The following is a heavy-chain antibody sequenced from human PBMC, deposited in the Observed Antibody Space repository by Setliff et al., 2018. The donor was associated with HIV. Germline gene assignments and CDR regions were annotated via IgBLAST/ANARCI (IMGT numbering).Heavy chain of an antibody. CDR3: AKEHQWASFMSVADYFDY. V-gene: IGHV3-7*03. Sequence: PGGSLRLSCAASGFTFSSYWMSWVRQAPGKGLEWVANIKQDGSEKYYVDSVKGRFTISRDNAKNSLYLQMNSLRAEDTAVYYCAKEHQWASFMSVADYFDYWGQGTLVTVSS. J-gene: IGHJ4*02. CDR1: GFTFSSYW. CDR2: IKQDGSEK. D-gene: IGHD6-19*01.